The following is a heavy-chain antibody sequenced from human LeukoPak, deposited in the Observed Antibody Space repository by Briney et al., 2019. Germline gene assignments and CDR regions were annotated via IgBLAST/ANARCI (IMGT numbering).Heavy chain of an antibody. D-gene: IGHD4-17*01. J-gene: IGHJ3*02. V-gene: IGHV3-53*01. CDR3: AREAHHMTTVTTDAFDI. CDR1: GFTVSSNS. Sequence: TGGSLRLSCTVSGFTVSSNSMSWVRQAPGKGLEWVSFIYSDNTHYSDSVKGRFTISRDNSKNTLYLQMNSLRAEDTAVYYYAREAHHMTTVTTDAFDIWGQGTMVTVSS. CDR2: IYSDNT.